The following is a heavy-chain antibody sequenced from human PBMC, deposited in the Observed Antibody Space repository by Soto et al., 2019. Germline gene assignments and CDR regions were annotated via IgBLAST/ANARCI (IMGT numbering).Heavy chain of an antibody. CDR2: IIPILGIA. J-gene: IGHJ6*02. V-gene: IGHV1-69*02. CDR3: ARLLVLDYYYGMDV. D-gene: IGHD6-13*01. CDR1: GGTFSSYT. Sequence: QVQLVQSGAEVKKPGSSVKVSCKASGGTFSSYTISWVRQAPGQGLEWMGRIIPILGIANYAQKFQGRVTINADKSKSTAYMELSSLRSEDTAVYYCARLLVLDYYYGMDVWGQGTTVTVSS.